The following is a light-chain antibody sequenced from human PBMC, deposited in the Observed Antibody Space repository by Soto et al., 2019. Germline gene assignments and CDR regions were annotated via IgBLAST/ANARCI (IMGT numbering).Light chain of an antibody. V-gene: IGKV1-5*03. CDR1: QNINTW. CDR3: QQYNSYPLT. Sequence: DIPMTQSPSTLSASVGDRVTITCRASQNINTWLAWYQQKPGTAPNLLIYKASNFENGVPSRFSGSGSGTEFTLTISSLQPDDFATYYCQQYNSYPLTFGGGTKVEIK. J-gene: IGKJ4*01. CDR2: KAS.